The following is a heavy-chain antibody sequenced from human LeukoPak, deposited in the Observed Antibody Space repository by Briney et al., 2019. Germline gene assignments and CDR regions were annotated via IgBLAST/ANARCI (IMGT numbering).Heavy chain of an antibody. CDR3: AGDYNYAFDN. D-gene: IGHD3-22*01. Sequence: GSLRLSCAASGFIFSDYSMNWVRQAPGKGLEWISYIGISSGNTKYADSVKGRFTISGDSAKNSLYLQMNSLRVEDTAVYYCAGDYNYAFDNWGQGTLVTVSS. V-gene: IGHV3-48*04. J-gene: IGHJ4*02. CDR2: IGISSGNT. CDR1: GFIFSDYS.